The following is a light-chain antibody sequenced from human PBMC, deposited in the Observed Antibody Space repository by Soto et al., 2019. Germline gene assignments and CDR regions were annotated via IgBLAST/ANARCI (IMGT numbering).Light chain of an antibody. CDR3: SSYAGSNNYV. CDR2: EVS. J-gene: IGLJ1*01. CDR1: SSDVGDYNY. V-gene: IGLV2-8*01. Sequence: QSALTQPPSASGSPGQSVTISCTGTSSDVGDYNYVSWYQQPPGKAPKLIIYEVSKRPSGVPDRFSASKSGNTASLTVSGLQAEDEADYYCSSYAGSNNYVFGTGTKVTVL.